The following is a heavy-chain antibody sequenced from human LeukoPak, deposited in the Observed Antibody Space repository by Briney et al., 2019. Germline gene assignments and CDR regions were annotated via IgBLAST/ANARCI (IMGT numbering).Heavy chain of an antibody. V-gene: IGHV1-69*06. Sequence: ASVKVSCKASGGTFSSYAISWVRQAPGQGLEWMGGIIPIFGTANYAQKFQGRVTITADKSTSTAYMELSSLRSEDTAVYYCARDALSGSFFDYWGQGTLVTVSS. CDR2: IIPIFGTA. CDR1: GGTFSSYA. CDR3: ARDALSGSFFDY. J-gene: IGHJ4*02. D-gene: IGHD3-10*01.